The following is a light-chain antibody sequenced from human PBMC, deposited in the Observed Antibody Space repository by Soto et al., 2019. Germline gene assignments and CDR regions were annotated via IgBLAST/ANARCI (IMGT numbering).Light chain of an antibody. J-gene: IGKJ1*01. CDR1: QSVSSN. Sequence: EIVMTQSPATLSVSPGERATLSCWASQSVSSNLAWYQQKPGQAPRLISYGASTRATGIPARFSGSGSGTEFTLTISSLQSEDFAVYYCQQYNNWPPWTFGQATKVEIK. CDR2: GAS. V-gene: IGKV3-15*01. CDR3: QQYNNWPPWT.